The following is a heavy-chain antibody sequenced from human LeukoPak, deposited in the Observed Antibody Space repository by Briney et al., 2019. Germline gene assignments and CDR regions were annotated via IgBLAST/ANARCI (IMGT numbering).Heavy chain of an antibody. CDR3: ARLTLRYWFDP. Sequence: SEILSLTCAVYGGSFSGYYWSWIRQPPGRGLEWIGEINHNGSTNYNPSLKSRVTISVDTSKNQFSLKLSSVTAADTAVYYCARLTLRYWFDPWGQGTLVTVSS. CDR2: INHNGST. CDR1: GGSFSGYY. J-gene: IGHJ5*02. V-gene: IGHV4-34*01.